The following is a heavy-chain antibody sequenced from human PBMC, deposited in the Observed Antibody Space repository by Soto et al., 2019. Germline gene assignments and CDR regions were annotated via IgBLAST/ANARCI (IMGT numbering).Heavy chain of an antibody. V-gene: IGHV2-5*02. J-gene: IGHJ4*02. D-gene: IGHD3-9*01. Sequence: QITLKESGPTLVKPTQTLTLTCTFSGFSLSTSGVGVGWIRQPPGKALAWLALIYWDDDKRYSPSLKSRLTITKDPSKNQVVLTMSNTDPVDTATYYCAHSPRVFRYFDWYLIQEYYFDYWGQGTLVTVSS. CDR1: GFSLSTSGVG. CDR3: AHSPRVFRYFDWYLIQEYYFDY. CDR2: IYWDDDK.